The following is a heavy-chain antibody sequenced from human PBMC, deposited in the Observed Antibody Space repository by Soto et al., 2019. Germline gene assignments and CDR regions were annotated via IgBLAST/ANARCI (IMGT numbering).Heavy chain of an antibody. V-gene: IGHV3-33*01. CDR2: IWYDGSNK. J-gene: IGHJ4*02. Sequence: GGSLRLSCAASGFTFSSYGMHWVRQAPGKGLEWVAVIWYDGSNKYYAVSVKGRFTISRDNSKNALYLQMNSLRAEDTAVYYCARDGGYAFDYWGQGTLVTVSS. CDR3: ARDGGYAFDY. CDR1: GFTFSSYG. D-gene: IGHD5-12*01.